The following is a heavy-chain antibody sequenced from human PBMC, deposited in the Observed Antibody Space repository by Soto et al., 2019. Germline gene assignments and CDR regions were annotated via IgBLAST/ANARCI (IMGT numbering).Heavy chain of an antibody. CDR1: GGSISSGGYY. CDR3: ARVLYGSGSYYIGV. V-gene: IGHV4-31*03. Sequence: QVQLQESGPGLVKPSQTLSLTCTVSGGSISSGGYYWSWIRQHPGKGLEWIGYIYYSGSTYYNPSLKSRVNISVDPSKNQFSLKLSSVTAADTAVYYCARVLYGSGSYYIGVWGQGTLVTVSS. D-gene: IGHD3-10*01. CDR2: IYYSGST. J-gene: IGHJ4*02.